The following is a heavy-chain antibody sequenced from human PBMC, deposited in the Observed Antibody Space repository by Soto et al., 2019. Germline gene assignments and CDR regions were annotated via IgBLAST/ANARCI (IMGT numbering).Heavy chain of an antibody. D-gene: IGHD1-1*01. CDR3: AHCQMVNSNYYYGMDV. V-gene: IGHV3-21*02. CDR2: IDSSSNYI. J-gene: IGHJ6*02. Sequence: EVQLVESGGGLVKPGGSLRHSCAASGFTFSIYTMHWVRQAPGKGLEWVSSIDSSSNYIYYADSIKGRFTISRDNAKNSLYLQMNSLRAEDTAVYYCAHCQMVNSNYYYGMDVWGQGIAVTASS. CDR1: GFTFSIYT.